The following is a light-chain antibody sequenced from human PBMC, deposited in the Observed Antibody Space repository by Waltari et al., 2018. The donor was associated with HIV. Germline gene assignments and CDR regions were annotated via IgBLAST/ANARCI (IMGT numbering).Light chain of an antibody. CDR2: DSY. CDR1: TGPVTTDHY. CDR3: SLFYNTARV. Sequence: QAVVTQEPSLTVSPGGTVTLTCASSTGPVTTDHYPYWFQQMPGQAPTTLIFDSYSRHSWTPARFSGSLRGGKAALTLSGAQPEDEADYYCSLFYNTARVFGGGTRLTVL. J-gene: IGLJ2*01. V-gene: IGLV7-46*01.